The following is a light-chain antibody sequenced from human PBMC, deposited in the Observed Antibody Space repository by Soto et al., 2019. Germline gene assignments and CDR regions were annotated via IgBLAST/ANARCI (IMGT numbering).Light chain of an antibody. V-gene: IGLV1-51*01. CDR2: DNG. J-gene: IGLJ2*01. CDR1: SSNVGSNY. Sequence: QSVLTQPPSVSAAPGQKVTISCSGSSSNVGSNYVSWYQQLPGTAPKLLIYDNGKRSSGIPDRFSGSQSGTSATLGINGLQTGDEADYYCGTWDNSLSAVFGGGTKVTVL. CDR3: GTWDNSLSAV.